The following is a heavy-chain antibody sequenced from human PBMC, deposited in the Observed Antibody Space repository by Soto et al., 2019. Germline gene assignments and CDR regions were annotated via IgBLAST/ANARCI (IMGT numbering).Heavy chain of an antibody. V-gene: IGHV3-23*01. CDR1: GFTFSSYA. CDR2: ISGSGGST. CDR3: ANLQLRFLEWPPYDAFDI. Sequence: GSLRLSCAASGFTFSSYAMSWVRQAPGKGLEWVSAISGSGGSTYYADSVKGRFTISRDNSKNTLYLQMNSLRAEDTAVYYCANLQLRFLEWPPYDAFDIWGQGTMVTVSS. D-gene: IGHD3-3*01. J-gene: IGHJ3*02.